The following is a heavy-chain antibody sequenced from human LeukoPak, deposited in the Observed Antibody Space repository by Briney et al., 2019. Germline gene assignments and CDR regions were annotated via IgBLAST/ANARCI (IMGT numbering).Heavy chain of an antibody. J-gene: IGHJ4*02. V-gene: IGHV4-59*01. CDR2: IYYSGST. CDR3: AAGGGELLGY. D-gene: IGHD1-26*01. CDR1: GGSISSYY. Sequence: SETLPLTCTVSGGSISSYYWSWIRQPPGKGLEWLGYIYYSGSTNYNPSLKSRVTISVDTSKNQFSLKLSSVTAADTAVYYCAAGGGELLGYWGQGTLVTVSS.